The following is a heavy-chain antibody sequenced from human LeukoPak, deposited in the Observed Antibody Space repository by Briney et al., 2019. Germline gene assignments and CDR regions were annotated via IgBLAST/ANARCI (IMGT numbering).Heavy chain of an antibody. CDR1: GGSFSGYY. CDR3: ARFYGDYPYSLYYYMDV. V-gene: IGHV4-34*01. J-gene: IGHJ6*03. CDR2: INHSGST. D-gene: IGHD4-17*01. Sequence: SETLSLTCAVYGGSFSGYYWSWIRQPPGRGWGWFGEINHSGSTNYNPSLKSRVTISVDTSKNQFSLKLSSVTAADTAVYYCARFYGDYPYSLYYYMDVWGKGTTVTVSS.